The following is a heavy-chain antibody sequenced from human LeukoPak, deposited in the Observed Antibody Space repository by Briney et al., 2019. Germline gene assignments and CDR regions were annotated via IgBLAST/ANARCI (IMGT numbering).Heavy chain of an antibody. CDR1: GYTFTSLT. J-gene: IGHJ4*02. CDR2: ISAYNGYT. D-gene: IGHD3-10*01. V-gene: IGHV1-18*01. CDR3: ARRAGSYGSGTYYSYYFDY. Sequence: ASVKVSCKTSGYTFTSLTITWVRQAPGQGLEWMGWISAYNGYTNFAQKLQGRVTLTTDTSTSTAYMELRSLRSDDTAVYYCARRAGSYGSGTYYSYYFDYWGQGTLVTVSS.